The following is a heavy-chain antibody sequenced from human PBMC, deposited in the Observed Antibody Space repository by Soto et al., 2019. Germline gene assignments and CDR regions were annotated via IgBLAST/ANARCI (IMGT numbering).Heavy chain of an antibody. J-gene: IGHJ5*02. Sequence: ASVKVSCKASGYTFTSYAMHWVRQAPGERLEWMGWINAGNGNTKYSQKFQGRVTITRDASASTAYMELSSLRSEDTAVYYCARSRPFIAARPNWFDPWGQGTLVTVSS. CDR1: GYTFTSYA. V-gene: IGHV1-3*01. D-gene: IGHD6-6*01. CDR3: ARSRPFIAARPNWFDP. CDR2: INAGNGNT.